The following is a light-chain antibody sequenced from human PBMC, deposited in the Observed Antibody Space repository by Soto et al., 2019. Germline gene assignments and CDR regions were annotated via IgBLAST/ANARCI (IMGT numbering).Light chain of an antibody. Sequence: EIVLTQSPGTLSLPPGERATLSCRASQSVSSSYLAWYQQKPGQPPRLLIFGASSRATGIPDRFSGSGSGTDLPLTISRLEPEDFAVYYCQQHRSSPPSWTFGQGTKVEIK. V-gene: IGKV3-20*01. CDR3: QQHRSSPPSWT. CDR2: GAS. CDR1: QSVSSSY. J-gene: IGKJ1*01.